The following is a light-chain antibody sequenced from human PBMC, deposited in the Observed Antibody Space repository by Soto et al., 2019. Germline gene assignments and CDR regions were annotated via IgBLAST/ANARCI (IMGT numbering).Light chain of an antibody. V-gene: IGKV1-5*03. CDR2: KAS. Sequence: DIQMTQSPSTLSASVGDRVTITCRASQSISSWLAWYLQKPGKAPKLLIYKASSLESGVPSRFSGSGSGTEFTLTISSLQPDDFATYYCQQYNIYWTFGQGTKVEIK. J-gene: IGKJ1*01. CDR3: QQYNIYWT. CDR1: QSISSW.